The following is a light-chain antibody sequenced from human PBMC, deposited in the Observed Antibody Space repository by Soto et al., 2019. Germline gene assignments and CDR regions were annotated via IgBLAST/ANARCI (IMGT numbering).Light chain of an antibody. CDR3: QQYSSSSPT. CDR2: DAS. J-gene: IGKJ1*01. Sequence: DIQMTQSPSTLSASVGDRVTITCRASQTISIYLAWYQQRPGEAPKLLIYDASTLESGVPARFSGSGSGTEFTLTISSLQPDDFATYYCQQYSSSSPTFGQGTKVEIQ. V-gene: IGKV1-5*01. CDR1: QTISIY.